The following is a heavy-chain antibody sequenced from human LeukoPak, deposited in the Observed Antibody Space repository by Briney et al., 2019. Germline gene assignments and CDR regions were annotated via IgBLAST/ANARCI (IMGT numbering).Heavy chain of an antibody. J-gene: IGHJ4*02. CDR1: GFTFTSYA. D-gene: IGHD3-22*01. CDR3: AKGSYYDSSGSFYFDY. CDR2: ISGSGDST. Sequence: GGSLRLSCAASGFTFTSYAMNWVRRAPGKGLEWVSGISGSGDSTYYADSVKGRFTISRDNSKNTLYVQVNSLGTEDTAAYYCAKGSYYDSSGSFYFDYWGQGTLVTVSS. V-gene: IGHV3-23*01.